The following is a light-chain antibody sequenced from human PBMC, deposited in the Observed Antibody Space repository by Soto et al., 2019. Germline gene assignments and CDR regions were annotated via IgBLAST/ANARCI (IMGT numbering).Light chain of an antibody. CDR3: QKYNSAPWT. CDR1: QGISTY. V-gene: IGKV1-27*01. CDR2: GAS. J-gene: IGKJ1*01. Sequence: DIQMTQSPSSLPASIGDRVTITCRASQGISTYLAWYQQKPGKVPYLLIYGASSLQSGVPSRFSGSGSGTDFSLTISSLQPEDVATYYCQKYNSAPWTFGQGTKVEIK.